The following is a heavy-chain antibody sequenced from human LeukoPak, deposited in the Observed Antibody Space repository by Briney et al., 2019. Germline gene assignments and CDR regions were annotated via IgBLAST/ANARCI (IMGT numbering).Heavy chain of an antibody. CDR1: GYTFGNYG. Sequence: ASVKVSCKAAGYTFGNYGIKWVRQAPGQGLEWVGWISGFNGNTNYAQNFHDRVTMTTDTSTTTAYMELRNLRPDDTAVYYCARADRTDFDYWGQGTLVTVSS. J-gene: IGHJ4*02. D-gene: IGHD3/OR15-3a*01. CDR3: ARADRTDFDY. V-gene: IGHV1-18*01. CDR2: ISGFNGNT.